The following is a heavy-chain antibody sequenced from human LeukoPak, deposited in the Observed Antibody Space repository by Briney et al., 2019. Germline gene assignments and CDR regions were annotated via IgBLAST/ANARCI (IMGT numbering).Heavy chain of an antibody. V-gene: IGHV4-34*01. CDR1: GGSFSGYY. Sequence: SETLSLTCAVYGGSFSGYYWSWIRQPPGKGLEWIGEINHSGSTNYNPSLKSRVTISVDTSKNQFSLKLSSVTAADTAVYYCARSVGYSRRDAFDIWGQGTMVTVSS. J-gene: IGHJ3*02. D-gene: IGHD6-13*01. CDR3: ARSVGYSRRDAFDI. CDR2: INHSGST.